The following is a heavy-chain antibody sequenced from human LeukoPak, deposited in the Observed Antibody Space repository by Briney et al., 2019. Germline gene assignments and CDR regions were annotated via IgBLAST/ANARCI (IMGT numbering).Heavy chain of an antibody. CDR3: ARVWDYDSSGYYTYYYYGMDV. V-gene: IGHV3-30-3*01. Sequence: GGSLRLSCAASGFTFSSYAMHWVRQAPGKGLEWVAVISYDGSNKYYADSVKGRFTISRDNSKNTLYLQMNSLRAEDTAVYYCARVWDYDSSGYYTYYYYGMDVWGQGTTVTVSS. D-gene: IGHD3-22*01. CDR1: GFTFSSYA. CDR2: ISYDGSNK. J-gene: IGHJ6*02.